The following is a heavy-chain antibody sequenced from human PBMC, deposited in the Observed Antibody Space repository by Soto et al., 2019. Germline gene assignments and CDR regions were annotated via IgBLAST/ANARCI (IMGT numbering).Heavy chain of an antibody. CDR1: GFTFSSYA. D-gene: IGHD1-26*01. CDR2: ISGSGGRT. CDR3: ANNWGLLPGDYAFDI. Sequence: EVQLLESGGGLVQPGGSLRLSCAASGFTFSSYAMSWVRQAPGKGLEWVSAISGSGGRTYYADSVKGRFTISRDHPKKTLYLQMNSLRAEDTAVYYCANNWGLLPGDYAFDIWGQGTMVTVSS. V-gene: IGHV3-23*01. J-gene: IGHJ3*02.